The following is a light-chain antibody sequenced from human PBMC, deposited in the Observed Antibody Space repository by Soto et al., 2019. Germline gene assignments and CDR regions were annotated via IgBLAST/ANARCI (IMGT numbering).Light chain of an antibody. V-gene: IGLV2-23*02. CDR2: EVI. CDR3: CSYTGTTIYVV. Sequence: QSALTQPASVSGSPGQSITISCTGTSNDVGYYNLVSWYQQHPGKAPKLIIFEVIKRPSGVSNRFSGSKSGNTASLTISGLQAEDEADYYCCSYTGTTIYVVFGGGTKLTVL. J-gene: IGLJ2*01. CDR1: SNDVGYYNL.